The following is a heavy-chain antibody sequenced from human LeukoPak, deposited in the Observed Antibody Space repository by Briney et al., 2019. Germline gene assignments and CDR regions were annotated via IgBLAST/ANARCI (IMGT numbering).Heavy chain of an antibody. V-gene: IGHV3-21*01. D-gene: IGHD3-22*01. Sequence: GGSLRLSCAASGFTFSSYAMSWVRQAPGKGLEWVSSISSSSSYIYYADSVKGRFTISRDNAKNSLYLQMNSLRAEDTAVYYCATSTYYYDSSGPPRWFDPWGQGTLVTVSS. CDR1: GFTFSSYA. CDR2: ISSSSSYI. J-gene: IGHJ5*02. CDR3: ATSTYYYDSSGPPRWFDP.